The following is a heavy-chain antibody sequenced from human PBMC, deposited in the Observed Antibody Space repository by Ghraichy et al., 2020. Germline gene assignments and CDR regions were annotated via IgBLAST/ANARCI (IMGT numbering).Heavy chain of an antibody. J-gene: IGHJ4*02. V-gene: IGHV3-23*01. CDR2: IGTSDYNT. CDR3: AKTSTVTIKRSTACFAS. D-gene: IGHD4-17*01. CDR1: GFTFSNFA. Sequence: GGSLRLSCVASGFTFSNFAMNWVRQAPGTGLEWLSGIGTSDYNTYYADSVKGRFTISRDNSKSTLYLQMNNLRAEDMAVYYCAKTSTVTIKRSTACFASWGQGTQVTLS.